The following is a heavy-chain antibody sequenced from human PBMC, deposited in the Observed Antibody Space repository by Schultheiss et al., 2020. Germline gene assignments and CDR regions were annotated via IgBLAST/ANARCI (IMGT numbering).Heavy chain of an antibody. CDR1: GDSISSGGYS. CDR3: ARDSKPGIAAAGGRGGMDV. D-gene: IGHD6-13*01. Sequence: SETLSLTCTVSGDSISSGGYSWSWIRQPPGKGLEWIGYIYYSGSTYYNPSLKSRVTISVDTSKNQFSLKLSSVTAADTAVYYCARDSKPGIAAAGGRGGMDVWGQGTTVTVSS. V-gene: IGHV4-30-2*01. J-gene: IGHJ6*02. CDR2: IYYSGST.